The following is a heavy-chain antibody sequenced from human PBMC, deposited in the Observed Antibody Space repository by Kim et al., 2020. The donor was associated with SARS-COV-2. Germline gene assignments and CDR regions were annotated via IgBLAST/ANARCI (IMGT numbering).Heavy chain of an antibody. CDR2: MSYDGSVK. V-gene: IGHV3-30*05. CDR3: TRGAVSGNCAFGI. Sequence: GGSLRLSCEASGFTLTKYGMHWVRQAPGTGLEWVAFMSYDGSVKYYGETVKGRFTFSRDTSKNTLFLQMDSLGAEGTAVYYCTRGAVSGNCAFGIWGQGSLFTVSS. CDR1: GFTLTKYG. D-gene: IGHD6-19*01. J-gene: IGHJ3*02.